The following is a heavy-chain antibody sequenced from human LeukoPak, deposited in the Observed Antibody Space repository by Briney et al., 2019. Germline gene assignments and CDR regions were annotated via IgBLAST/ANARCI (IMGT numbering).Heavy chain of an antibody. D-gene: IGHD6-19*01. CDR3: LSVAGSKSNDY. CDR1: GFTVSSNY. J-gene: IGHJ4*02. V-gene: IGHV3-53*01. Sequence: GGSLRLSCAASGFTVSSNYMTWVRQAPGKGLEWVSVIYSDDSTYYADSVKGRFTISRDNSKNTLYLQMNSLRAEDTAVYYCLSVAGSKSNDYWGQGTLVTVSS. CDR2: IYSDDST.